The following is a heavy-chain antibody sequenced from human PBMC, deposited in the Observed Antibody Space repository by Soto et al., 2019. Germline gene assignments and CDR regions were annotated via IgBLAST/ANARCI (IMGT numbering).Heavy chain of an antibody. V-gene: IGHV3-9*01. CDR2: ISCSGVSI. Sequence: GGSLRLSCAASGFNFDDFAMHWVRRAPGKGLEWVSGISCSGVSIDYADSVKGRFIISRDNSKNTLYLQMNSLRAEDTAVYYCAKSPGMYYYDSSGYYHYDDWGQGTLVTVSS. D-gene: IGHD3-22*01. CDR1: GFNFDDFA. J-gene: IGHJ4*02. CDR3: AKSPGMYYYDSSGYYHYDD.